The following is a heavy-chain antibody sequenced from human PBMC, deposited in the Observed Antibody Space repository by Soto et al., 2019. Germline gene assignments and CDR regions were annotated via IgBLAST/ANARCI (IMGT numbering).Heavy chain of an antibody. Sequence: SETLSLTCSVSGAALNSGNYYWSWIRQVPGKGLEWIGHIYVTGAADYNPSLRDRITISQDTSERQFSLNLRLVTAADTAVYYCARLRIATNNYKWFDPWGQGTLVTVSS. CDR1: GAALNSGNYY. CDR2: IYVTGAA. V-gene: IGHV4-31*03. CDR3: ARLRIATNNYKWFDP. J-gene: IGHJ5*02. D-gene: IGHD2-21*01.